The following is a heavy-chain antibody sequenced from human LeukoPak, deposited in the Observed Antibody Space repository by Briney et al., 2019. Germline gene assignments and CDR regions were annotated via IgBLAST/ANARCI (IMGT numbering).Heavy chain of an antibody. CDR1: GLTFSNHG. D-gene: IGHD2-15*01. CDR2: IRNDGRDK. J-gene: IGHJ3*02. Sequence: GGSLRLSCATAGLTFSNHGMHWVRQAPGKGLEWVTFIRNDGRDKYYADSVKGRFTISRDNSKNTLYLQMNTLRAEDTAVYYCAKDKGVVAFDIWGQGTMVTVSS. CDR3: AKDKGVVAFDI. V-gene: IGHV3-30*02.